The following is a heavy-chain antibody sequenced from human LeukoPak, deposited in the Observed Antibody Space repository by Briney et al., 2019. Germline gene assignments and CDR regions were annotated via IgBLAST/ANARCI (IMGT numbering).Heavy chain of an antibody. CDR1: GFIFDDYA. J-gene: IGHJ6*02. CDR2: ISWNSGSI. V-gene: IGHV3-9*01. D-gene: IGHD3-16*01. Sequence: GGSLRLSCAASGFIFDDYAMHWVRQAPGKGLEWVSGISWNSGSIGYADSVKGRFTISRDNAKNFLYLQMNSLRAEDTALYYCAKAIQGRTWYYYYGMDVWGQGTTVTVSS. CDR3: AKAIQGRTWYYYYGMDV.